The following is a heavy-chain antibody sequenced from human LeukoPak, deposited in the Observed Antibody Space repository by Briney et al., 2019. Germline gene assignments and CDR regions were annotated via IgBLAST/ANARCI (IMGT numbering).Heavy chain of an antibody. Sequence: SDTLSLTCTVSGGSISSYYWSWIRQPPGKGLEWIGYIYYSGSTNYNPSLKSRVTISVDTSKNQFSLKLSSVTAADTAVYYCAIERGLALYYWGQGTLVTVSS. CDR3: AIERGLALYY. CDR2: IYYSGST. D-gene: IGHD3/OR15-3a*01. V-gene: IGHV4-59*01. J-gene: IGHJ4*02. CDR1: GGSISSYY.